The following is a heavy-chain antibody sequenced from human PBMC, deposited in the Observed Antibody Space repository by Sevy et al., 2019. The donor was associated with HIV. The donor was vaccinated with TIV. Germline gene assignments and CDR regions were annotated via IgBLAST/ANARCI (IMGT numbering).Heavy chain of an antibody. D-gene: IGHD1-1*01. V-gene: IGHV3-30*18. CDR3: AKGLDDFYNWFDP. Sequence: GGSLRLSCAASGFTFSSYGMHWVRQAPGKGLEWVAVISYDGSNKYYGDSVKGRFTISRDNSKNMLYLQMNSLRAEDTVVYYCAKGLDDFYNWFDPWGQGTLVTVSS. CDR2: ISYDGSNK. J-gene: IGHJ5*02. CDR1: GFTFSSYG.